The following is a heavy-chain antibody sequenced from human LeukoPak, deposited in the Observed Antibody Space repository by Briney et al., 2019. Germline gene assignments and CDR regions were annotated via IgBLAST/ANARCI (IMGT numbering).Heavy chain of an antibody. CDR1: GFTFSSYW. V-gene: IGHV3-7*01. J-gene: IGHJ4*02. CDR3: ARRRDSGSLQHFDY. Sequence: GGSLRLSCAASGFTFSSYWMSWVRQAPGKGLEWVANIKQDGSEKYYVDSVKGRFTISRDNAKNSLYLQMNSLRAEDTAVYYCARRRDSGSLQHFDYWGQGTLVTVSS. D-gene: IGHD1-26*01. CDR2: IKQDGSEK.